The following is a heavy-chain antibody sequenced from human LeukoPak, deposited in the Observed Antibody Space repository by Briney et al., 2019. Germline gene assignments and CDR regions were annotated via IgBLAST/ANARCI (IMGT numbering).Heavy chain of an antibody. J-gene: IGHJ4*02. CDR1: GFTFSKYD. CDR3: ARDGLALLPRD. V-gene: IGHV3-53*01. CDR2: IYSGGST. Sequence: PGGSLRLSCAASGFTFSKYDMSWVRQAPGKGLEWVSVIYSGGSTYYADSVKGRFTISRDNSKNTLYLQMNSLRAEDTAVYYCARDGLALLPRDWGQGTLVTVSS. D-gene: IGHD6-13*01.